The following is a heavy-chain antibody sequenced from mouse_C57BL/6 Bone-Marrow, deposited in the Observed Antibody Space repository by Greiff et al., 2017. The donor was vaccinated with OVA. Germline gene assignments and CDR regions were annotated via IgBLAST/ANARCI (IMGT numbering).Heavy chain of an antibody. J-gene: IGHJ3*01. V-gene: IGHV14-3*01. CDR2: IDPANGNT. Sequence: VQLQQSVAELVRPGASVKLSCTASGFNIKNTYMHWVKQRPEQGLEWIGRIDPANGNTKYAPKFQGKAPITADTSSNTAYLQLSSLTSEDTAIYYCSRGYYGSSYEGLGFAYWGQGTLVTVSA. CDR1: GFNIKNTY. D-gene: IGHD1-1*01. CDR3: SRGYYGSSYEGLGFAY.